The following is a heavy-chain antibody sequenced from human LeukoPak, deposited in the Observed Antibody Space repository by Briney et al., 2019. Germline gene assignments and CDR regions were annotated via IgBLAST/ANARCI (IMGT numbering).Heavy chain of an antibody. D-gene: IGHD1-26*01. CDR2: ISGGGVST. V-gene: IGHV3-23*01. Sequence: GGSLRLSCAATGFTFGSYAMSWVRQAPGKGLEWVSGISGGGVSTYYADSVKGRFTISRDNTKNTLYLQMNSLRAEDTAVYYCARVLMGATGFDYWGQGTLVTVSS. CDR1: GFTFGSYA. CDR3: ARVLMGATGFDY. J-gene: IGHJ4*02.